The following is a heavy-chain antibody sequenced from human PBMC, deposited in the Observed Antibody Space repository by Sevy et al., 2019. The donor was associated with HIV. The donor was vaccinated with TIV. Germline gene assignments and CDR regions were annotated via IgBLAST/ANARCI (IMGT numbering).Heavy chain of an antibody. J-gene: IGHJ4*02. CDR1: GFTFDDYT. D-gene: IGHD3-22*01. V-gene: IGHV3-43*01. CDR2: ISWDGGST. Sequence: GGSLRLSCAASGFTFDDYTMHWVRQAPGKGLEWVSLISWDGGSTYYADSVKGRFTISRDNSKNSLYLQMNSLRTEDTGLYSCATGNPYCSDSSGYTPGEGFDYWGQGTLVTVSS. CDR3: ATGNPYCSDSSGYTPGEGFDY.